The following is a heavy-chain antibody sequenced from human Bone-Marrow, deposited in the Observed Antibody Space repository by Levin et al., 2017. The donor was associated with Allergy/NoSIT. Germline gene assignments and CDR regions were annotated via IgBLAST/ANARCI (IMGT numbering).Heavy chain of an antibody. V-gene: IGHV1-69*01. J-gene: IGHJ5*02. D-gene: IGHD2-15*01. Sequence: GGSLRLSCKASGGTFTNYAINWVRQAPGQGLEWMGGIIPIFGTAFYAEKFQGRVTIIADESTTTSHLELSSLRSEDTAIYYCASLGYCSGGSCFWPNDYGDSDGTWGQGTRVLVSS. CDR3: ASLGYCSGGSCFWPNDYGDSDGT. CDR1: GGTFTNYA. CDR2: IIPIFGTA.